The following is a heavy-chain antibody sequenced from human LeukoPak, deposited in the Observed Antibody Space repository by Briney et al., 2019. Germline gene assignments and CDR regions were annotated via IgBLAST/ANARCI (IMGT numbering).Heavy chain of an antibody. Sequence: GGSLRLSCAASGFTFSSYAMSWVRQAPGKGLEWVSAISGSGGSTYYADSVKGRFTISRDNSKNTLYLQMNSLRAEDTAVYYCARERYCSSTSCYTDYMDVWGKGTTVTVSS. CDR2: ISGSGGST. D-gene: IGHD2-2*02. J-gene: IGHJ6*03. V-gene: IGHV3-23*01. CDR3: ARERYCSSTSCYTDYMDV. CDR1: GFTFSSYA.